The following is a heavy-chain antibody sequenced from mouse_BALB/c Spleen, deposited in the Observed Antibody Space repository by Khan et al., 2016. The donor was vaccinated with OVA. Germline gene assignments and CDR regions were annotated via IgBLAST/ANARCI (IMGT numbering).Heavy chain of an antibody. Sequence: VQLQESGAELVRPGVSVKISCKASGYTFTDYAMHWVKQRHAKSLEWIGVISTNYGDADYNQKFQGKASMTVDRSSSTVYMELARVTSEDSAIXYCVSGGKFAYWGQGTLVTVSA. J-gene: IGHJ3*01. CDR3: VSGGKFAY. CDR1: GYTFTDYA. D-gene: IGHD1-1*02. V-gene: IGHV1S137*01. CDR2: ISTNYGDA.